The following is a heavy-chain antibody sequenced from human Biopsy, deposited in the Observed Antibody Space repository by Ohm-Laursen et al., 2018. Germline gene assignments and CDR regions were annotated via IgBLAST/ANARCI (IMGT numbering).Heavy chain of an antibody. J-gene: IGHJ2*01. CDR1: GGPIDSYY. V-gene: IGHV4-59*12. Sequence: PGILSLTCTVSGGPIDSYYWSWIRQPPGKALEWIGYIYFTGRTSYNPSLKSRVTMSVNTSKKQFSLRLSSVTAADTAVYYCASAGYNPDWNFDLWGRGTRVTVSS. D-gene: IGHD5-24*01. CDR3: ASAGYNPDWNFDL. CDR2: IYFTGRT.